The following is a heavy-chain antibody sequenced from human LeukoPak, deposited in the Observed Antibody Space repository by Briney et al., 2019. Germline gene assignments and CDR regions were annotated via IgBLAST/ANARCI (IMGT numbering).Heavy chain of an antibody. CDR2: INHNGRT. CDR3: ARWTPRTEMKGLNYYYGMDV. CDR1: GGSFNTYY. D-gene: IGHD3/OR15-3a*01. J-gene: IGHJ6*04. V-gene: IGHV4-34*01. Sequence: SETLSLTCGVYGGSFNTYYWSWIRQPPGKGLEWIGEINHNGRTNYNPSPKSRVTISVDSSMNQFSLKVTSVTAADTAVYYCARWTPRTEMKGLNYYYGMDVWGKGRTVTVSS.